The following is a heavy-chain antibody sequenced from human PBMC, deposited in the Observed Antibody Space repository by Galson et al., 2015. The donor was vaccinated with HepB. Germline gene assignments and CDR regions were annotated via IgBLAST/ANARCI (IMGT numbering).Heavy chain of an antibody. Sequence: SLRVSCAASGFTFSIYGMHWVRQAPGKGLEWVALISYDGTKKKYADSVKGRFTISRDNSKSTLYLQMNSLRAEDTAVYYCAKDLGDAEGYSSSFDSWGQGSLVTVS. D-gene: IGHD6-6*01. CDR1: GFTFSIYG. CDR2: ISYDGTKK. V-gene: IGHV3-30*18. J-gene: IGHJ4*02. CDR3: AKDLGDAEGYSSSFDS.